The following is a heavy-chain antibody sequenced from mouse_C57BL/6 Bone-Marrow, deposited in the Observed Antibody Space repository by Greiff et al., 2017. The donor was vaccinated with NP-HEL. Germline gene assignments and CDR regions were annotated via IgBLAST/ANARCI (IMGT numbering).Heavy chain of an antibody. CDR2: ISDGGSYT. CDR3: ARGIYYDYDGYFDV. V-gene: IGHV5-4*03. Sequence: EVNVVESGGGLVKPGGSLKLSCAASGFTFSSYAMSWVRQTPEKRLEWVATISDGGSYTYYPDNVKGRFTISRDNAKNNLYLQMSHLKSEDTAMYYCARGIYYDYDGYFDVWGTGTTVTVSS. CDR1: GFTFSSYA. J-gene: IGHJ1*03. D-gene: IGHD2-4*01.